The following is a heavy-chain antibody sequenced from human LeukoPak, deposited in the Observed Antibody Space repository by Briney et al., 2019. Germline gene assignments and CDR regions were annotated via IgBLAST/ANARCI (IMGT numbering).Heavy chain of an antibody. Sequence: GGSLRLSCAASGFTFRNYWMHWVRQAPGKGLVWVSRISRDGATTHYAGSVKGRFTISRDNAKNMVYLQMDSLSAEDTAVYYCVGLLGIDYWGQGTLVTVSS. D-gene: IGHD2-21*02. CDR3: VGLLGIDY. CDR1: GFTFRNYW. J-gene: IGHJ4*02. V-gene: IGHV3-74*01. CDR2: ISRDGATT.